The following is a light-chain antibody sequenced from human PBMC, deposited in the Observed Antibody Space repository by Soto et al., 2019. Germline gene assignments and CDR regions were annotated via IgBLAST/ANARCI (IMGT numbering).Light chain of an antibody. V-gene: IGKV3-20*01. CDR1: QSLSSNY. Sequence: EIVLTQSPGTLSLSPGDRATLSCRASQSLSSNYLAWHQRKPGQAPRLLMFGAFSRASGIPDRFSGSGSGTDFTLTINRVEPEDSAVYYCQQYYTLITFGQGTRLEIK. J-gene: IGKJ5*01. CDR3: QQYYTLIT. CDR2: GAF.